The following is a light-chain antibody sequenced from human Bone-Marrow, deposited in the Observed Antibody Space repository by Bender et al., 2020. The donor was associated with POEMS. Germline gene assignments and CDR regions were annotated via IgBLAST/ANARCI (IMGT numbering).Light chain of an antibody. V-gene: IGLV1-44*01. Sequence: QSVLTQPPSASGTPGQRVTISCSGGSSNIGAHAVNWYQLLPGTAPKLLIYSSHRRPSEVRERFSGSRSGTSASLAISGLQAEDEADYYCAVWDDSLNGWVFGGGTKLTVL. J-gene: IGLJ3*02. CDR2: SSH. CDR3: AVWDDSLNGWV. CDR1: SSNIGAHA.